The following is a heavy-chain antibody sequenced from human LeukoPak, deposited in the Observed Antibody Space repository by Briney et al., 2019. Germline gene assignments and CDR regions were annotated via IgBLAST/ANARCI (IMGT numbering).Heavy chain of an antibody. CDR3: ASPIAAAGHFDY. Sequence: GGSLRLSCAASGFTLDDYGMSRVRQAPRKGLEWVSYISSSGSTIYYADSVKGRFTISRDNAKNSLYLQMNSLRAEDTAVYYCASPIAAAGHFDYWGQGTLVTVSS. V-gene: IGHV3-11*04. CDR2: ISSSGSTI. J-gene: IGHJ4*02. CDR1: GFTLDDYG. D-gene: IGHD6-13*01.